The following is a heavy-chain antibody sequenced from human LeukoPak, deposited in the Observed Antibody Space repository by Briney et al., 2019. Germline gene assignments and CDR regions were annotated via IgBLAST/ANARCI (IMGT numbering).Heavy chain of an antibody. CDR2: ISSSSSTI. D-gene: IGHD2-15*01. V-gene: IGHV3-48*01. CDR3: TRSEVGYWFDP. J-gene: IGHJ5*02. Sequence: GGSLRLSCAASGFTFSSYSMNWVRQAPGKGLEWVSYISSSSSTIYYADSVKGRFTITRDNAKNSLYLQMNSLRAEDTAVYYCTRSEVGYWFDPWGQGTLVTVSS. CDR1: GFTFSSYS.